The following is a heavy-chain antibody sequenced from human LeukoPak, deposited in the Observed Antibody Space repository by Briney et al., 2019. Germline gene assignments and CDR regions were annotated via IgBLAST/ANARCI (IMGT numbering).Heavy chain of an antibody. J-gene: IGHJ4*02. CDR1: GFTFSSYS. D-gene: IGHD3-22*01. V-gene: IGHV3-48*04. CDR3: AKVPNIVVVITSFDY. CDR2: ISSSSSTI. Sequence: GGSLRLSCAASGFTFSSYSMNWVRQAPGKGLEWVSYISSSSSTIYYADSVKGRFTISRDNAKNSLYLQMNSLRAEDTAVYYCAKVPNIVVVITSFDYWGQGTLVTVS.